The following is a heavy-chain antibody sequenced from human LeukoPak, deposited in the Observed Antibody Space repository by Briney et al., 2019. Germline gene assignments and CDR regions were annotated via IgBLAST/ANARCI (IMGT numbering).Heavy chain of an antibody. D-gene: IGHD3-22*01. CDR3: AKDGPVLNYDSSGYYHDY. CDR1: GFTFSSYA. Sequence: GGSLRLSCAASGFTFSSYAMSWVRQAPGKGLGWVSAISGSGGSTYYADSVKGRFTISRDNSKNTLYLQMNSLRAEDTAVYYCAKDGPVLNYDSSGYYHDYWGQGTLVTVSS. CDR2: ISGSGGST. J-gene: IGHJ4*02. V-gene: IGHV3-23*01.